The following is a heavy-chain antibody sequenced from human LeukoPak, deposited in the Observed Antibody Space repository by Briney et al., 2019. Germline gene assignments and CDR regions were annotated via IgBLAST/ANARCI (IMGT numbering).Heavy chain of an antibody. Sequence: GGSLRLSCAASGFTFSSYWMSWVRQAPGKGLEWVANIKGDGSETSYVTSVRGRFTISRDNAKNSLYLQMNNLRVEDTAVYYCAREEVKSFDNWGQGTLVTVSS. CDR2: IKGDGSET. CDR3: AREEVKSFDN. CDR1: GFTFSSYW. V-gene: IGHV3-7*03. J-gene: IGHJ4*02.